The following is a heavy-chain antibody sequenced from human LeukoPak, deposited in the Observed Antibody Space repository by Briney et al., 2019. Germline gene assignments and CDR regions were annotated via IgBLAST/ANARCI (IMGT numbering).Heavy chain of an antibody. D-gene: IGHD2-15*01. CDR1: GGSISSYY. V-gene: IGHV4-59*01. CDR3: ASQDGLLRFDY. J-gene: IGHJ4*02. Sequence: SSETLSLTCTVSGGSISSYYWSWIRQPPGKGLEWIGYIYYSGSTNYNPSLKSRVTISVDTSKNQFSLKLSSVTAADTAVYYCASQDGLLRFDYWGQGTLVTVSS. CDR2: IYYSGST.